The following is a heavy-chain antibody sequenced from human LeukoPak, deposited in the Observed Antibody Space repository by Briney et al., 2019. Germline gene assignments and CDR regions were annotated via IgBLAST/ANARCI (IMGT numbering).Heavy chain of an antibody. CDR2: INHSGST. J-gene: IGHJ6*02. V-gene: IGHV4-34*01. CDR3: GGGLGRCCWGRYWSAYYYYGMDV. Sequence: SETLSLTCAVYGGSFSGYYWSWIRQPPGKGLEWIGEINHSGSTNYNPSLKSRVTISVDASKNQFSLKLSSVTAADTAVYYCGGGLGRCCWGRYWSAYYYYGMDVWGQGTTVIVS. D-gene: IGHD3-10*02. CDR1: GGSFSGYY.